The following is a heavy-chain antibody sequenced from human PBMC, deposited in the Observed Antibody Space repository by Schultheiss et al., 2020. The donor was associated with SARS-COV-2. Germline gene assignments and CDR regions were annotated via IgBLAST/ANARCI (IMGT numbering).Heavy chain of an antibody. CDR1: GYTFTSYC. J-gene: IGHJ4*02. D-gene: IGHD3-9*01. CDR3: ARWFSPGYDILTCFGIDY. CDR2: IYPGDSDT. V-gene: IGHV5-51*01. Sequence: KVSCKGSGYTFTSYCIGWVRQTPGKGLEWMGIIYPGDSDTSYSQSFQGQVTIPADKSISTAYLQWSSLKASDTAMYYCARWFSPGYDILTCFGIDYWGQGTLVTVSS.